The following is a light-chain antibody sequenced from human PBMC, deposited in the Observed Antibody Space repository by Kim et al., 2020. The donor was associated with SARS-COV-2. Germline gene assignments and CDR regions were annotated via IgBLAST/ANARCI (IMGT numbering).Light chain of an antibody. J-gene: IGLJ2*01. Sequence: GMSVTISCTGSSGSIASNYVQWYQQLPGSAPPTMIYDDNQGPSGVPDRFSGSIDSSSNSASLTISGLKTEDEADYYCQSYDSSNVVFGGGTQLTVL. CDR2: DDN. CDR1: SGSIASNY. CDR3: QSYDSSNVV. V-gene: IGLV6-57*02.